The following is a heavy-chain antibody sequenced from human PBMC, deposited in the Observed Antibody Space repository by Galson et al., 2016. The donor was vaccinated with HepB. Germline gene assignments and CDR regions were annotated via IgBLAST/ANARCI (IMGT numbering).Heavy chain of an antibody. D-gene: IGHD5-18*01. Sequence: QSGAEVKKPGESLRISCKGSGYSFTNSWISWVRQMPGKGLEWMGRIDPSDSSTNYGPSFEGHVAMSTDKSITTAYLQWSSLKASDTAMYYCARGYSYGFKAGVDGGGQGTTVSVSS. J-gene: IGHJ6*02. CDR2: IDPSDSST. CDR3: ARGYSYGFKAGVDG. V-gene: IGHV5-10-1*01. CDR1: GYSFTNSW.